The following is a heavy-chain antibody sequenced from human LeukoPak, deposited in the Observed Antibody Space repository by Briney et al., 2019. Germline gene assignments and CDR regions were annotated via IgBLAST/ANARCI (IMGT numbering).Heavy chain of an antibody. CDR3: AKDPNGDYIGTFDI. CDR2: ISGSGGST. V-gene: IGHV3-23*01. Sequence: GGSLRLSCTTSKFNFNSYGMSWVRQAPGKGPEWVSSISGSGGSTQYAASVQGRFTISRDNSKNTLYLQMNSLRAEDTAVYYCAKDPNGDYIGTFDIWGQGTMVTVSS. J-gene: IGHJ3*02. D-gene: IGHD4-17*01. CDR1: KFNFNSYG.